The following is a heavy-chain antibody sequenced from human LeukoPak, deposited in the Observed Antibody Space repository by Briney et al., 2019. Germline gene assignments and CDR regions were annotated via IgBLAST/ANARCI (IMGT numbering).Heavy chain of an antibody. CDR1: GFTFSSYS. CDR3: ARDRSGYYDSSGLNWFDP. J-gene: IGHJ5*02. D-gene: IGHD3-22*01. CDR2: ISSSSSYI. V-gene: IGHV3-21*01. Sequence: GGSLRLSCAASGFTFSSYSMNWVRQAPGKGLEWVSSISSSSSYIYYADSVKGRFTISRDNAKNSLYLQMNSLRAEDTAVYYCARDRSGYYDSSGLNWFDPWGQGTLVTVSS.